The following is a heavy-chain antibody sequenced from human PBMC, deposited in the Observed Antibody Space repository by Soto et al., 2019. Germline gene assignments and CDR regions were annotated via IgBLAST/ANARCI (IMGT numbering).Heavy chain of an antibody. V-gene: IGHV4-34*01. CDR2: INHSGST. Sequence: SETLSLTCAVYGGSFSGYYWSWIRQPPGNGLEWIGEINHSGSTNYNPSLKRRVTISVDTSKNQFSLKLSSVTAADTAVYYCARTLLYCSSTSCHYYYYYGMDVWGQGTTVT. D-gene: IGHD2-2*01. CDR3: ARTLLYCSSTSCHYYYYYGMDV. J-gene: IGHJ6*02. CDR1: GGSFSGYY.